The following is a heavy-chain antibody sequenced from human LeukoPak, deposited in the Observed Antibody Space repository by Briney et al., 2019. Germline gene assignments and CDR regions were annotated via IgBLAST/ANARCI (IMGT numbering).Heavy chain of an antibody. D-gene: IGHD1-1*01. V-gene: IGHV4-59*12. CDR3: ARGAGSTTSNDAFDI. CDR2: LFYTGST. CDR1: GGSINSYY. J-gene: IGHJ3*02. Sequence: SETLSLTCTVSGGSINSYYWSWIRQPPGKGLEWIGYLFYTGSTYYNPSLKSRVTISVDTSKNQLSLKLSSVTAADTAMYYCARGAGSTTSNDAFDIWGQGTMVTVSS.